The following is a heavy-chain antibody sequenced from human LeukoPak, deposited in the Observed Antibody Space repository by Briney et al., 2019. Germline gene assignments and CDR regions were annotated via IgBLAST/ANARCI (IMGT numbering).Heavy chain of an antibody. CDR3: ARDRRGYDFWSGYQPYFYYYGMDV. D-gene: IGHD3-3*01. CDR1: GGTFSSYA. Sequence: SVKVSCKASGGTFSSYAISWVRQAPGQGLEWMGGIIPIFGTANYAQKFQGRVTITADESTSTAYMELSSLRSEDTAVYYCARDRRGYDFWSGYQPYFYYYGMDVWGQGTTVTVSS. V-gene: IGHV1-69*13. CDR2: IIPIFGTA. J-gene: IGHJ6*02.